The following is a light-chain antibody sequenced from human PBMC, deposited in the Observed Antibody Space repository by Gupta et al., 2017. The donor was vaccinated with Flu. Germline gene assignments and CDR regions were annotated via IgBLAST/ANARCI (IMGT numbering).Light chain of an antibody. J-gene: IGKJ2*01. V-gene: IGKV1-33*01. CDR3: LQDADLFYT. Sequence: DIQMTQSPSSLSASVGDRVTITCQASQDISNYLNWYQQKPGKAPKLLIYDASNLETGVPSRFSGSGSGTDFTFTISSLQPEDIATYYCLQDADLFYTFGQGTKLEIK. CDR1: QDISNY. CDR2: DAS.